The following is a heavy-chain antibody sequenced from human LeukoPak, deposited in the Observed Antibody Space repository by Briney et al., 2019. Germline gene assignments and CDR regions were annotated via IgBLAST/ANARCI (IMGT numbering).Heavy chain of an antibody. J-gene: IGHJ4*02. V-gene: IGHV3-53*01. CDR3: ARDKTLDY. CDR2: IYSGDTT. Sequence: GGSLRLSCAASGFTVSSNYMSWVRQAPGKGLEWVSLIYSGDTTYYADSVTGRFTISGDNSKNTVYLQMNSLRAEDTAVYYCARDKTLDYWGQGTLVTVSS. CDR1: GFTVSSNY.